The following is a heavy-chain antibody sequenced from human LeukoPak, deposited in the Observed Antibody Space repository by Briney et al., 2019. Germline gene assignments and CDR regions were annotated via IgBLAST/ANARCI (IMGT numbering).Heavy chain of an antibody. CDR2: IYTSGST. CDR1: GGSISSYY. Sequence: SETLSLTCTVSGGSISSYYWSWIRQPAGKGREWIGRIYTSGSTNYNPSLKSRVTMSIETSKNQFSLKLSSVTAADTAVYYCARDGWFGELLDYWGQGTLVIVSS. V-gene: IGHV4-4*07. CDR3: ARDGWFGELLDY. J-gene: IGHJ4*02. D-gene: IGHD3-10*01.